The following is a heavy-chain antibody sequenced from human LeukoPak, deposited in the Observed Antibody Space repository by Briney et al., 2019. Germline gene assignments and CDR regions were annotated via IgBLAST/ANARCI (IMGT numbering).Heavy chain of an antibody. V-gene: IGHV4-31*03. CDR1: GDSVSDGSYY. J-gene: IGHJ5*01. D-gene: IGHD3-10*01. Sequence: SETLSLTCTVSGDSVSDGSYYWSWIRQQPGKGLEWIGYIYHSGSTFYSPSLRSRLTISLDTSKNQFFLKLRSVTAADTAVYFCARTYYLKFDSWGQGSPVTVTS. CDR3: ARTYYLKFDS. CDR2: IYHSGST.